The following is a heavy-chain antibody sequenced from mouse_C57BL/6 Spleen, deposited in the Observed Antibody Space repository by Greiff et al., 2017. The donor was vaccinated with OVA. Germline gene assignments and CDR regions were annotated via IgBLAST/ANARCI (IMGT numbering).Heavy chain of an antibody. Sequence: QVQLKQPGAELVMPGASVKLSCKASGYTFTSYWMHWVKQRPGQGLEWIGEIDPSDSYTNYNQKFKGKSTLTVDKSSSTAYMQLSSLTSEASAVYYCARRDYGSSYYFDYWGQGTTLTVSA. J-gene: IGHJ2*01. CDR3: ARRDYGSSYYFDY. CDR2: IDPSDSYT. CDR1: GYTFTSYW. V-gene: IGHV1-69*01. D-gene: IGHD1-1*01.